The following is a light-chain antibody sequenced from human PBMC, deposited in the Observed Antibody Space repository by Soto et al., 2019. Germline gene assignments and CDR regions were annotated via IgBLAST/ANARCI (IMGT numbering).Light chain of an antibody. J-gene: IGKJ4*01. CDR3: KQYNNWPLT. CDR2: GTY. Sequence: ELLMTQSPATPSVSPGERATLSCRASQSFGSNLAWYQQKPGQAPRLLLYGTYTRATGIQDRFTGSGSGTVFTLTIRSLQSEEFAVYYCKQYNNWPLTVGGGTKVDIK. V-gene: IGKV3-15*01. CDR1: QSFGSN.